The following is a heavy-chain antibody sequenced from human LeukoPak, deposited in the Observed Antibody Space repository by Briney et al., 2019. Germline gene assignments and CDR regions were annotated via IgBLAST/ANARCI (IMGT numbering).Heavy chain of an antibody. Sequence: ASVKVSCKASGGTFSSYAISWVLQAPGQGLEWMGGIGPIFGTANYAQKFQGRVTITTDESTSTAYMELSSLRSEDTAVYYCARARCERRWQQYYYYYYMDDWGKGTTVTVSS. V-gene: IGHV1-69*05. CDR1: GGTFSSYA. J-gene: IGHJ6*03. D-gene: IGHD5-24*01. CDR2: IGPIFGTA. CDR3: ARARCERRWQQYYYYYYMDD.